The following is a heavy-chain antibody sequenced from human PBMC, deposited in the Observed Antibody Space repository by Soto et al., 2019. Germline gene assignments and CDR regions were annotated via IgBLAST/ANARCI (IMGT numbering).Heavy chain of an antibody. Sequence: ASVKVSCKASGYTFINYDISWVRQATGQGLEWMGWMNPGSGKTGYANKFQGRVTMTRDASTSTAHLELRSLTSEDTAVYYCARMASSGTLNWFDPWGQGTLVTVSS. CDR3: ARMASSGTLNWFDP. V-gene: IGHV1-8*02. CDR2: MNPGSGKT. J-gene: IGHJ5*02. CDR1: GYTFINYD.